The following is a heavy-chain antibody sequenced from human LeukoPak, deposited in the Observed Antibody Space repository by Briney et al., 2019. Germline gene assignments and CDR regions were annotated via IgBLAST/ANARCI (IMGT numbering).Heavy chain of an antibody. D-gene: IGHD1-26*01. Sequence: GGSLTLSCAASGFTFSSYAMSWVRQAPGKGLEWVSGISESGDITYYADSVKGRFTISRDNSKNTLYVQMNSLRGEDTAVYYCAKDRRGGSYYAATLDIWGQGTMVTVSS. CDR2: ISESGDIT. CDR3: AKDRRGGSYYAATLDI. V-gene: IGHV3-23*01. J-gene: IGHJ3*02. CDR1: GFTFSSYA.